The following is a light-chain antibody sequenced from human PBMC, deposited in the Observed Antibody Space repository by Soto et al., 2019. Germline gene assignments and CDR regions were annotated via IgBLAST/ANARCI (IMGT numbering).Light chain of an antibody. CDR1: QSVSNN. CDR3: QQYNIWPPWT. Sequence: ILMTQSPATLSVSPGERATLSCRASQSVSNNLAWYQQKPGQAPRLLIYDASTRATGIPARFSGSGSGTEFTLTISGLQAEDFAVYYCQQYNIWPPWTFGQGTKVEVK. J-gene: IGKJ1*01. CDR2: DAS. V-gene: IGKV3-15*01.